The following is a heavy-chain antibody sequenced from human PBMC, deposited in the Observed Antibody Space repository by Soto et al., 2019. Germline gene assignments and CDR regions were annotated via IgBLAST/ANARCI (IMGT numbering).Heavy chain of an antibody. D-gene: IGHD1-26*01. CDR3: ARIPYYHGGTIFDX. CDR2: IYSGSIT. J-gene: IGHJ4*02. Sequence: GGSLRLSCAASGFTVTSNYMSWVRQAAGRGLEWVSVIYSGSITFYEDSVKGLFTISRDSSKNSLYLEINSLSAEDTAVYYCARIPYYHGGTIFDXWGQGTLVTVS. CDR1: GFTVTSNY. V-gene: IGHV3-53*01.